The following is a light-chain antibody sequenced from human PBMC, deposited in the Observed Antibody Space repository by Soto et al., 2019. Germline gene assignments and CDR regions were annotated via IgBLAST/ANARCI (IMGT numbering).Light chain of an antibody. V-gene: IGKV3-11*01. J-gene: IGKJ4*01. CDR2: DAF. CDR3: QQRFSWPLT. Sequence: EIVLTQSPATLSLSPGERATLSCRASQSIGKYLAWYQQTPGQVPRLLIYDAFDRATGTPARFSGSASGTDFTLTISSLEPEDFAVYHCQQRFSWPLTFGGGTKVEIK. CDR1: QSIGKY.